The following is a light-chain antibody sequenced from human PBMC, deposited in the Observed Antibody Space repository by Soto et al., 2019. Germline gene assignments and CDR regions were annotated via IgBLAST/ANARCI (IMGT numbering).Light chain of an antibody. V-gene: IGKV3-20*01. CDR3: QQYGGSPWT. Sequence: EIVLTQSPGTLSLSPGDRATLSCRASQSVGSNYLAWYQQKPGQAPRLLIYAASSRAPGIPARFSGSGSGTDLTLTISRLDPEDFAVYHCQQYGGSPWTFGQGTKVEIK. CDR1: QSVGSNY. J-gene: IGKJ1*01. CDR2: AAS.